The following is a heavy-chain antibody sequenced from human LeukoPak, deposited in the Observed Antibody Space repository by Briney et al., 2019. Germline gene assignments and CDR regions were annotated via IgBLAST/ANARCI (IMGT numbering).Heavy chain of an antibody. CDR1: GFTFSSYA. CDR3: AREAPEVDAFDI. CDR2: ISYDGSNK. J-gene: IGHJ3*02. V-gene: IGHV3-30-3*01. D-gene: IGHD1-14*01. Sequence: TGRSLRLSCAASGFTFSSYAMHWVRQAPGKGLEGVAVISYDGSNKYYADSVKGRFTISRDNSKNTLYLQMNSLRAEDTSVYYCAREAPEVDAFDIWGQGTMVTVSS.